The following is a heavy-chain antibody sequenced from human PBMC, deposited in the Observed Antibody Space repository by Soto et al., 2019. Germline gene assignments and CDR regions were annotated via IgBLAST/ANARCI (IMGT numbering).Heavy chain of an antibody. CDR1: GGSISSGGYS. Sequence: PSETLSLTCAVSGGSISSGGYSWSWIRQPPGKGLECIGYIYHSGSTYYNPSLKSRVTISVDSSKNTVFLQMSSLRAEDTAVYFCARLRLYYYDSSGNSYWGQGTLVTVSS. D-gene: IGHD3-22*01. J-gene: IGHJ4*02. V-gene: IGHV4-30-2*02. CDR2: IYHSGST. CDR3: ARLRLYYYDSSGNSY.